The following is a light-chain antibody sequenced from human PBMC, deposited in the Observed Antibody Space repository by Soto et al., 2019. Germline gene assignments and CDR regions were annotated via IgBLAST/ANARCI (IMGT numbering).Light chain of an antibody. CDR2: DVS. CDR1: SSDVGAYNY. CDR3: ISYTNSNIFVV. Sequence: QSALTQPASVSGSPGQSITISCTGTSSDVGAYNYVSWYQQHPGKAPILIIYDVSNRPSGVSNRFSGSKSGNTASLTISGLQAEDEADYYCISYTNSNIFVVFGGGTKLTVL. V-gene: IGLV2-14*01. J-gene: IGLJ2*01.